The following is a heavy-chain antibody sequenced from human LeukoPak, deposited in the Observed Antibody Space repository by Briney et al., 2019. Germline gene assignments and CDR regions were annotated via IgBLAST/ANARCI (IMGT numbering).Heavy chain of an antibody. Sequence: SETLSLTCTVSGGSITSYFWTWVRQPPGKGLEWIGYIYHSGTPNYNPSLKSRVTISVDTSKNQFSLRLSSVTAADTAVYYCAQKAPVSPAYSQQWGQGTLVTVSS. V-gene: IGHV4-59*01. D-gene: IGHD5/OR15-5a*01. J-gene: IGHJ1*01. CDR1: GGSITSYF. CDR3: AQKAPVSPAYSQQ. CDR2: IYHSGTP.